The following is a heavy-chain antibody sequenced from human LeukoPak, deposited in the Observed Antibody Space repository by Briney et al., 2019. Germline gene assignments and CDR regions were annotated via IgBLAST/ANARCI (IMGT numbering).Heavy chain of an antibody. V-gene: IGHV1-18*01. J-gene: IGHJ4*02. CDR2: ISAYNGNT. CDR3: ARDDRTTVVTLGTLIDY. D-gene: IGHD4-23*01. Sequence: ASVKVSCKASGYTFTSYGISWVRQAPGQGLEWMGWISAYNGNTNYAQKLQGRVTMTTDTSTSTAYMELRSLRSDDTAVYYCARDDRTTVVTLGTLIDYWGQGTLVTVSS. CDR1: GYTFTSYG.